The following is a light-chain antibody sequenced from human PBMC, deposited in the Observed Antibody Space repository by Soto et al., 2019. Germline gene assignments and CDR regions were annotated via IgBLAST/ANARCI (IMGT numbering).Light chain of an antibody. Sequence: DIQLTQSPSTLSASVGDRVTITCRASQSLNNRLAWYQQKPGKAPKLLIYEASTLESGVSSRFSGTGSETECTLTITDLQADDLATDFCHQYKTYSTFGQVTKVDIK. V-gene: IGKV1-5*01. CDR1: QSLNNR. J-gene: IGKJ1*01. CDR3: HQYKTYST. CDR2: EAS.